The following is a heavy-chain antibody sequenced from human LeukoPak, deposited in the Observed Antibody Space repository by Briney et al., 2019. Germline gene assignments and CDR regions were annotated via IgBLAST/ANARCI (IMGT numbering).Heavy chain of an antibody. D-gene: IGHD2-2*01. Sequence: PGGSLRLSCAASGYTFSSYSMNWVRQAPGKGLEWVSSISSSSYIYYADSVKGRFIISRDNAKNSLYLQMNSLRAEDTAVYYCARYCSSTSCHHSYYYYMDVWGKGTTVTVSS. CDR3: ARYCSSTSCHHSYYYYMDV. CDR1: GYTFSSYS. CDR2: ISSSSYI. V-gene: IGHV3-21*01. J-gene: IGHJ6*03.